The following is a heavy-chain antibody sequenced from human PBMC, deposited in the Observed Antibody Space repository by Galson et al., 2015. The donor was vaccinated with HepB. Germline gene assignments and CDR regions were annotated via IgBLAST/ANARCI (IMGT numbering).Heavy chain of an antibody. Sequence: SLRLSCAASGFTFSSYSMNWVRQAPGKGLEWVSSISSSSSYIYYADSVKGRFTISRDNAKNSLYLQMNSLRAEDTAVYYCASLGREYCGGDCPYPFDYWGQGTLVTVSS. J-gene: IGHJ4*02. CDR1: GFTFSSYS. CDR3: ASLGREYCGGDCPYPFDY. D-gene: IGHD2-21*02. V-gene: IGHV3-21*01. CDR2: ISSSSSYI.